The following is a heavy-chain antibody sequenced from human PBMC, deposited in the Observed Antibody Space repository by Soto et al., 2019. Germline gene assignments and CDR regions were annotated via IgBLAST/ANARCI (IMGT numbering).Heavy chain of an antibody. CDR1: GFSFSGYA. CDR3: AKDAVPFSSAYYLVP. D-gene: IGHD6-6*01. Sequence: EVQLLESGGGLVQPGGSLRLSCVASGFSFSGYAMSWVRQAPGKGLVWVSSMTATGVSIYYADSVRGRFTISSDNAKNTLYLQMSSLRAEDTATYCCAKDAVPFSSAYYLVPWGRGALVTVPS. V-gene: IGHV3-23*01. CDR2: MTATGVSI. J-gene: IGHJ5*02.